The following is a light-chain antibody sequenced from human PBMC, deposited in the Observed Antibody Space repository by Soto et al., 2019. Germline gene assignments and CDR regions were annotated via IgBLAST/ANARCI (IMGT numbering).Light chain of an antibody. CDR2: AAS. Sequence: DIQMTQSPSSLSASVGDRVTITCRASQGISNYLAWYQQKPGKVPMLLIYAASTLQSGVPSRFSGSGSGTGFTLTISSPQPEDVATYYSQKYNSAPYTFGQGTKLEIK. CDR1: QGISNY. V-gene: IGKV1-27*01. J-gene: IGKJ2*01. CDR3: QKYNSAPYT.